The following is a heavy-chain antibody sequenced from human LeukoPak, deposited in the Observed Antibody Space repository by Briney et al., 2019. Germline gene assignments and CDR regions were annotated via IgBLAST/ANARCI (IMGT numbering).Heavy chain of an antibody. CDR3: ARWDSGEWFHDAFDI. Sequence: SETLSLTCGVSGYSISSGYYWCCRRQPPGKRQEWGGSIYHSGSTYYNPSLKSRVTISVDTSKNQLSLKLRSVTAADTALYYCARWDSGEWFHDAFDIWGQGTRVTVSS. CDR2: IYHSGST. D-gene: IGHD3-3*01. J-gene: IGHJ3*02. CDR1: GYSISSGYY. V-gene: IGHV4-38-2*01.